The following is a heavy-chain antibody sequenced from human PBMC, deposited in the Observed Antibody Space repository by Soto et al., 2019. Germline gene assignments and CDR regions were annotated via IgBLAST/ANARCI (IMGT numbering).Heavy chain of an antibody. CDR3: ARVSARYDFWSGYFDY. CDR1: GGTFSSYT. CDR2: IIPILGIA. D-gene: IGHD3-3*01. V-gene: IGHV1-69*02. J-gene: IGHJ4*02. Sequence: QVQLVQSGAEVKKPGSSVKVSCKASGGTFSSYTISWVRQAPGQGLEWMGRIIPILGIANYAQKFQGRVTITADKYTSTAYMELSSLRSEDTAVYYCARVSARYDFWSGYFDYWGQGTLVTVSS.